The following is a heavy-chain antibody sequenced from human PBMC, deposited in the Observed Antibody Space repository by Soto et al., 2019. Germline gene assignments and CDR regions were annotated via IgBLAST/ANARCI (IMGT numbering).Heavy chain of an antibody. J-gene: IGHJ4*02. CDR3: ASGSSASDYIDY. Sequence: PSETLSLTCTVSGGSISSGDSYWSWIRQPPGKGLEWIGYIYNSGSTDYNTSLKSRVTISVDTSKNQFSLKLTSVTAADTAVYYCASGSSASDYIDYWGQGTQVTVSS. CDR1: GGSISSGDSY. CDR2: IYNSGST. D-gene: IGHD6-13*01. V-gene: IGHV4-61*08.